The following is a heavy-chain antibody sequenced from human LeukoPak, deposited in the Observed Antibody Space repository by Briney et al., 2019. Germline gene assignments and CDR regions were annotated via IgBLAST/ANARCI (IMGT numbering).Heavy chain of an antibody. CDR1: GGTFSSYA. Sequence: GASVKVSCKASGGTFSSYAISWVRQAPGQGLXXXXXXXXXXXXXXXAQKFQGXVXXTADESTSTAYMELSSLRSEDTAVYYCARDHALYCSSTSCYRYYYYGMDVWGKGTTVTVSS. V-gene: IGHV1-69*13. D-gene: IGHD2-2*01. CDR2: XXXXXXXX. J-gene: IGHJ6*04. CDR3: ARDHALYCSSTSCYRYYYYGMDV.